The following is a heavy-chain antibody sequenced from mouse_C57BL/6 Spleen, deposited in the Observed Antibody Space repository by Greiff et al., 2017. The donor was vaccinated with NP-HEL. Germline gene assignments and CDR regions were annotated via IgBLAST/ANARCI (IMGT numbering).Heavy chain of an antibody. V-gene: IGHV1-82*01. CDR2: IYPGDGDT. J-gene: IGHJ1*03. CDR3: ARRKGLPDWYFDV. Sequence: VKLQESGPELVKPGASVKISCKASGYAFSSSWMNWVKQRPGKGLEWIGRIYPGDGDTNYNGKFKGKATLTADKSSSTAYMQLSSLTSEDSAVYFCARRKGLPDWYFDVWGTGTTVTVSS. CDR1: GYAFSSSW. D-gene: IGHD2-2*01.